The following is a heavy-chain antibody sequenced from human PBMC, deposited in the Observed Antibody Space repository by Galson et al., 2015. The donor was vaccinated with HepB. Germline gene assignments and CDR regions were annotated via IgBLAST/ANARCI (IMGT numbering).Heavy chain of an antibody. CDR2: IYYSGST. V-gene: IGHV4-59*12. D-gene: IGHD3-10*01. CDR3: ARDRDRLSITMVRGLVLDY. Sequence: ETLSLTCTVSGGSISSYYWSWIRQPPGKGLEWIGYIYYSGSTNYNPSLKSRVTMSVDTSKNQFSLKLSSVTAADTAVYYCARDRDRLSITMVRGLVLDYWGQGTLVTVSS. J-gene: IGHJ4*02. CDR1: GGSISSYY.